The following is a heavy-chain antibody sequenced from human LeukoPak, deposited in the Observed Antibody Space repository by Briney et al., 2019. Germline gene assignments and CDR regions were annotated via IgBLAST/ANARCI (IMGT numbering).Heavy chain of an antibody. CDR1: GGSISSYY. J-gene: IGHJ6*02. Sequence: SETLSLTCTVSGGSISSYYWSWIRQPPGKGLEWIGYIYYSGSTNYNPSLKSRVTISVDTSKNQFSLKLSSVTAADTAVYYCARDWAIVATDYYYYGMDVWGQGTTVTVSS. D-gene: IGHD5-12*01. CDR2: IYYSGST. CDR3: ARDWAIVATDYYYYGMDV. V-gene: IGHV4-59*01.